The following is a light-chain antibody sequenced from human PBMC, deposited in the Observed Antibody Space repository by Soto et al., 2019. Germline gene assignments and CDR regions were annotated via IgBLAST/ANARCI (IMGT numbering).Light chain of an antibody. CDR1: SSDVGSYNL. Sequence: QSALTQPASVSGSPGQSITISCTGTSSDVGSYNLVSWYQQHPGKAPKLMIYEVSKRPSGVSNRFSGSKSGNTASLTISGVQAEDEADYYCCSYAGSSTVFGGGTKLTVL. V-gene: IGLV2-23*02. CDR3: CSYAGSSTV. J-gene: IGLJ3*02. CDR2: EVS.